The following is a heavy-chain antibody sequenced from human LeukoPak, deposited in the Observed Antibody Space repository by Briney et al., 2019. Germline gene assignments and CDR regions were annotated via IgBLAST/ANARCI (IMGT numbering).Heavy chain of an antibody. Sequence: GGSLRLSCAASGFTFSSYAMSWVRPAPGKGLEWVSAISGSGGSTYYADSVKGRFTISRDNSKNTLYLQMNSLRAEDTAVYYCAKDSVVVAATTKIFDYWGQGTLVTVSS. CDR1: GFTFSSYA. CDR2: ISGSGGST. CDR3: AKDSVVVAATTKIFDY. D-gene: IGHD2-15*01. J-gene: IGHJ4*02. V-gene: IGHV3-23*01.